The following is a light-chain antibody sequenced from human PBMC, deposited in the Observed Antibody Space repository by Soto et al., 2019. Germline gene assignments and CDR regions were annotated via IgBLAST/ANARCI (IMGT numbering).Light chain of an antibody. CDR2: AAS. CDR1: QDISSW. J-gene: IGKJ4*01. CDR3: QQGDSFPFT. V-gene: IGKV1-12*01. Sequence: DIHMTQSPSSVSASVGDSVIITCRASQDISSWVAWYQQKPGKAPKLLISAASSLESGVPRRFSGSGSGTDFTRIISSLQTEDFATYFCQQGDSFPFTFGGGTKVEIK.